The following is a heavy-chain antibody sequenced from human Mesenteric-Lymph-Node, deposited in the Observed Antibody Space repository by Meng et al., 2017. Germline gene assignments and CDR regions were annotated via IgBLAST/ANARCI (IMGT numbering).Heavy chain of an antibody. CDR3: AKDPRAVAGFPTIPVPDY. V-gene: IGHV3-9*01. D-gene: IGHD6-19*01. CDR1: GFTFDDYA. CDR2: ISWNSGSI. Sequence: GGSLRLSCAASGFTFDDYAMHWVRQAPGKGLEWVSGISWNSGSIGYADSVKGRFTISRDNAKNSLYLQMNSLRAEDTALYYCAKDPRAVAGFPTIPVPDYWGQGTLVTVSS. J-gene: IGHJ4*02.